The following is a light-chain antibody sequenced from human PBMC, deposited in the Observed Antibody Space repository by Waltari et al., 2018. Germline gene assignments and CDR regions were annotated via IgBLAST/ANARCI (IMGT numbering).Light chain of an antibody. CDR3: QQYYFTPYT. J-gene: IGKJ2*01. Sequence: DIQMTQSPSSLPASVGDRVTITRRASQGISNSLAWYQQQPGKAPKLLLYGASRLESGVPPRFRGSGSGTDYTLTISSLQPDDFATYYCQQYYFTPYTFGQGTKLDIK. CDR1: QGISNS. CDR2: GAS. V-gene: IGKV1-NL1*01.